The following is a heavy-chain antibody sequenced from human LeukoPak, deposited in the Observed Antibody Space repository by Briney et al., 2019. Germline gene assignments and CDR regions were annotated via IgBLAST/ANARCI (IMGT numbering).Heavy chain of an antibody. D-gene: IGHD5-12*01. V-gene: IGHV3-23*01. CDR2: ISGNGGRT. J-gene: IGHJ2*01. Sequence: GGSLRLSCAASGFTFASYGMSWVRQAPGKGLEWVSYISGNGGRTYYADSVKGRFTISRDNSKNTLYLQMNSLRAEDTAVYYCAKGGLSGYWYFDLWGRGSLVTVSS. CDR1: GFTFASYG. CDR3: AKGGLSGYWYFDL.